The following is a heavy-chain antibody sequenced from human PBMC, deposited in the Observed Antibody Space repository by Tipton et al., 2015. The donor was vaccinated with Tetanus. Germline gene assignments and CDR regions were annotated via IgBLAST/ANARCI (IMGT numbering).Heavy chain of an antibody. V-gene: IGHV3-23*01. J-gene: IGHJ4*02. D-gene: IGHD1-14*01. CDR2: IGANGRST. CDR1: GVTVSGNY. Sequence: SLRLSCAASGVTVSGNYMSWVRQAPGKGLEWVSAIGANGRSTYYAGSVKGRFATYRDNSNNTLFLRMNSLRAEDTAVYYCARAPNRISRAYDYWGQGTQITVSS. CDR3: ARAPNRISRAYDY.